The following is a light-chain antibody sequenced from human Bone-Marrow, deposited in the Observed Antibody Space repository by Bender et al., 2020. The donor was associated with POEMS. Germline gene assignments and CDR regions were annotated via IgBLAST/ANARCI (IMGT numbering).Light chain of an antibody. CDR1: SSNIGGNA. CDR2: GND. V-gene: IGLV1-44*01. Sequence: QSVLTQPSSASGPPGQRATISCSASSSNIGGNAVNWGQQLPGTAPKLLIYGNDQRPSGVPARFSGSKSGTSASLAISGLQSEDEADYFCSAWDGILSGWVFGGGTELTVL. J-gene: IGLJ3*02. CDR3: SAWDGILSGWV.